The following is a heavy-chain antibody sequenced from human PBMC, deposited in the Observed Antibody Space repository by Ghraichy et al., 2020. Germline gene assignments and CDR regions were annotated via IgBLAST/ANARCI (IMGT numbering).Heavy chain of an antibody. CDR3: VRDPGGDCYFCLDY. CDR1: GFTFSSYA. V-gene: IGHV3-33*08. Sequence: GGSLRLSCAASGFTFSSYAMHWVRQAPGKGLEWVAVIWYDGSNKYYADSVKGRFTISRDNPENTLYLQMHGLRTEDTAVYYCVRDPGGDCYFCLDYWGQGTLVTVSS. D-gene: IGHD2-21*02. J-gene: IGHJ4*02. CDR2: IWYDGSNK.